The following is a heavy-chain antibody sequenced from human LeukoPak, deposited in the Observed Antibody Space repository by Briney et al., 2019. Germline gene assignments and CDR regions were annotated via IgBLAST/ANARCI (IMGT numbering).Heavy chain of an antibody. Sequence: GGSLRLSCAASGFTFSSYSMNWVRQAPGKGLEWVSSISSSSSYIYCADSVKGRFTISRDNAKNSLYLQMNSLRAEDTAVYYCARDGIWYFDYWGQGTLVTVSS. CDR1: GFTFSSYS. CDR2: ISSSSSYI. CDR3: ARDGIWYFDY. D-gene: IGHD2-21*01. J-gene: IGHJ4*02. V-gene: IGHV3-21*01.